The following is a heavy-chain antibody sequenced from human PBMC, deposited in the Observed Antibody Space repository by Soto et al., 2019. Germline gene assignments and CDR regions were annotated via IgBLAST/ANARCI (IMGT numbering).Heavy chain of an antibody. J-gene: IGHJ5*02. CDR3: ARDFVAGSTWFDP. V-gene: IGHV4-59*01. Sequence: PSETLSLTCTVSGGFINSYYWSWIRQSPGKGLEWIGYIYYRGITRYNPSLKSRVTLSVDTSENQFSLKLRSVTAADTAVYYCARDFVAGSTWFDPWGQGMLVTVSS. CDR2: IYYRGIT. CDR1: GGFINSYY. D-gene: IGHD6-19*01.